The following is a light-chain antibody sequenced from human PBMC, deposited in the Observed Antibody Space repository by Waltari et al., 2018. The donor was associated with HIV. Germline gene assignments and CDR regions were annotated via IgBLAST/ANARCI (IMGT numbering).Light chain of an antibody. Sequence: SYVVTQPPSVSVAPGQTARISCGGDNIGSKSMHWYQQRPGQAPVLVIYYDSDRPSGIPERFSSSSSGNTDTLTISRVEAGDEADYFCQVWDTATAHVIFGGGTKLTVL. CDR1: NIGSKS. CDR2: YDS. CDR3: QVWDTATAHVI. J-gene: IGLJ2*01. V-gene: IGLV3-21*04.